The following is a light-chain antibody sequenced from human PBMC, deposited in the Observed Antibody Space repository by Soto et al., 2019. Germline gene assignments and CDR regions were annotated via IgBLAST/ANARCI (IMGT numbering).Light chain of an antibody. J-gene: IGLJ3*02. CDR2: EGN. CDR1: SSDVGAYNL. V-gene: IGLV2-23*01. Sequence: QSVLTQPASVSGSPEQSITISCTGTSSDVGAYNLVSWYQQHPGKAPRLIIYEGNKRPSGISHRFSGSKSDNMASLTISGLRAEDEAHYHCCSYAGSRTFVFGGGTKVTVL. CDR3: CSYAGSRTFV.